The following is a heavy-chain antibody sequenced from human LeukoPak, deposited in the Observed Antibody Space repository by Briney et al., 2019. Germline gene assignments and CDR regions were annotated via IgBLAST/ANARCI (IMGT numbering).Heavy chain of an antibody. D-gene: IGHD1-1*01. J-gene: IGHJ2*01. Sequence: GGSLRLSCAASGFTFTSHGMHWVRQAPGKGLEWVAKIEKDGSATYYVDSMKGRFTVSRDNAANSLYLQMSNLGVEDTAVYSCARAGVTNQLGETYWYFDLWGRGTLVTVSS. CDR2: IEKDGSAT. CDR3: ARAGVTNQLGETYWYFDL. V-gene: IGHV3-7*01. CDR1: GFTFTSHG.